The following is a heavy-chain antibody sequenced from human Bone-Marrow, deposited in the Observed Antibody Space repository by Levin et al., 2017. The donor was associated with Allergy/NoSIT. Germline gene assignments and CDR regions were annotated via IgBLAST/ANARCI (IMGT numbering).Heavy chain of an antibody. CDR2: INPNSGDT. CDR1: GYILTSYY. J-gene: IGHJ4*02. CDR3: ARGYSSLLLDF. D-gene: IGHD6-19*01. V-gene: IGHV1-2*04. Sequence: ASVKVSCKASGYILTSYYIHWVRQAPGQGLEWLGWINPNSGDTTYSQNFQGSVTMTRDTSMNTAYMEVTGLESAYTAVYYCARGYSSLLLDFWGAGTLVTVSA.